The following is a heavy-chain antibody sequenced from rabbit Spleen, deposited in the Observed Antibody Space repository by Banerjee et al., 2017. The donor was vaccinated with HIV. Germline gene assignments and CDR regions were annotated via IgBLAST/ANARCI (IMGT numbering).Heavy chain of an antibody. CDR2: IETDSSGFT. D-gene: IGHD8-1*01. CDR3: ARYASSSFSSYDMDL. Sequence: QEQLVEYGGGLVQPGGSLALTCKASGFSFSRDYVMCWVRQAPGKGLEWIECIETDSSGFTYFATWAKGRFTISKTSSTTVTLQIPRLTAVDTANYFCARYASSSFSSYDMDLWGPGTLVTVS. CDR1: GFSFSRDYV. J-gene: IGHJ6*01. V-gene: IGHV1S45*01.